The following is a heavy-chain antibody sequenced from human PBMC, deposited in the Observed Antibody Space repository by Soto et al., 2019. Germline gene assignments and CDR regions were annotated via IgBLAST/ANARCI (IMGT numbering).Heavy chain of an antibody. J-gene: IGHJ6*02. V-gene: IGHV3-66*01. Sequence: GGSLRLSCAASGFTVSSNYMSWVRQAPGKGLEWVSVIYSGGSTYYADSGKGRFTISRDNSKNTLYLQMNSLRADDTAVYYCAREGGLDSSGYWRVGGYYYGMDVWGQGTTVTVSS. CDR2: IYSGGST. CDR3: AREGGLDSSGYWRVGGYYYGMDV. D-gene: IGHD3-22*01. CDR1: GFTVSSNY.